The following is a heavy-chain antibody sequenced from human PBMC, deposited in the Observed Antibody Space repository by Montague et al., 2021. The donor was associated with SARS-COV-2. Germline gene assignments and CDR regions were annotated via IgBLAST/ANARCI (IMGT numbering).Heavy chain of an antibody. D-gene: IGHD3-9*01. J-gene: IGHJ4*02. V-gene: IGHV3-23*01. CDR1: GFTFSNHA. CDR2: ISRTGDSV. Sequence: SLRLSCAASGFTFSNHAMTWVRQAPGKGLEWVSGISRTGDSVFCADSAKGRFTISRDNSKNTLYVQLSSLRVEDTAVYYCAVSLGDDILTGYYLFDYWGQGTLVTVSP. CDR3: AVSLGDDILTGYYLFDY.